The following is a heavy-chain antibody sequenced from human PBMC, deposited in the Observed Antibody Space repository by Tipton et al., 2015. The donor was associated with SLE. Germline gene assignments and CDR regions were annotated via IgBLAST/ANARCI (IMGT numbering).Heavy chain of an antibody. Sequence: LRLSCTVSGFSISSYYWGWIRQPPGKGLEWLGTIYHSGTTYYNPSLKSRLTLSIDTSKNQFSLKLSSVTAADTAVYFCARGGYYHGSGYLNFDSWGQGTRVTVSS. CDR3: ARGGYYHGSGYLNFDS. V-gene: IGHV4-38-2*02. J-gene: IGHJ4*02. CDR2: IYHSGTT. D-gene: IGHD3-22*01. CDR1: GFSISSYY.